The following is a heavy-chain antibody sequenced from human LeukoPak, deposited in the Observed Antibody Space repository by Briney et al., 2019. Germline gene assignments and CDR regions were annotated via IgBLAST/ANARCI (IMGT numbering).Heavy chain of an antibody. V-gene: IGHV3-23*01. Sequence: PGGSLRLSCAASGFTFSSYAMSWVRQAPGKGLEWVSAISGSGGSTYYADSVKGRFTISRDNSKNTLYLQMNSLRAEDTAVYYCVKVRYDSSGYYSYFDYWGQGTLVTVSS. D-gene: IGHD3-22*01. J-gene: IGHJ4*02. CDR2: ISGSGGST. CDR3: VKVRYDSSGYYSYFDY. CDR1: GFTFSSYA.